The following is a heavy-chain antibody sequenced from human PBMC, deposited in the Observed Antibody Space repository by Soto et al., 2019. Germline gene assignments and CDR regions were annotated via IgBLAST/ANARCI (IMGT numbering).Heavy chain of an antibody. CDR1: GYTLTELS. CDR3: APQVQLERPNWFDP. D-gene: IGHD1-1*01. J-gene: IGHJ5*02. V-gene: IGHV1-24*01. CDR2: FDPEDGET. Sequence: ASVKVSCKVSGYTLTELSMHWVRQAPGKGLEWMGGFDPEDGETIYAQKFQGRVTMTEDTSTDTAYMELSSLRSEDTAVYYCAPQVQLERPNWFDPWGQGTLVTVSS.